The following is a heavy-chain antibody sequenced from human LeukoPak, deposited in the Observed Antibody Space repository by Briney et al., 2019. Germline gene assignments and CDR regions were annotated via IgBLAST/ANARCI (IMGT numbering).Heavy chain of an antibody. D-gene: IGHD3-16*01. Sequence: GGSLSLSCAAFGFTFSSNYMSWVRQAPGKGLEWVSVIYSGGSTYYADSVKGRFTISRHNSKNTLYLQMNSLRAEDTAVYYCARGQRGYADAFDMWDQGSMVTVSS. CDR1: GFTFSSNY. CDR3: ARGQRGYADAFDM. J-gene: IGHJ3*02. CDR2: IYSGGST. V-gene: IGHV3-53*04.